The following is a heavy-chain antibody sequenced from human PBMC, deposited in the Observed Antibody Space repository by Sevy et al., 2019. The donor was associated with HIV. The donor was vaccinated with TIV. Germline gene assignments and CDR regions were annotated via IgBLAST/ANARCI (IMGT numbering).Heavy chain of an antibody. Sequence: GGSLRLSCAASGFTFSRFNMNWVRQAPGKGLEWVSYISRSTSTIYYADSVKGRFTISRDNAKNSLYLQMNSLRAEDTAVYYCVRDGTGTTLYFDYWGQRTLVTVSS. CDR1: GFTFSRFN. CDR3: VRDGTGTTLYFDY. D-gene: IGHD1-7*01. V-gene: IGHV3-48*01. CDR2: ISRSTSTI. J-gene: IGHJ4*02.